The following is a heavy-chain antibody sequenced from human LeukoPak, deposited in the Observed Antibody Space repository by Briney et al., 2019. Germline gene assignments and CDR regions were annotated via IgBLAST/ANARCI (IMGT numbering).Heavy chain of an antibody. CDR1: GGTISSYY. V-gene: IGHV4-59*08. D-gene: IGHD6-19*01. CDR3: ARWYSSGWAFDY. CDR2: IHSSGST. Sequence: SETLSLTCTVSGGTISSYYWNWIRQPPGKGLEWIGYIHSSGSTKYNPSLKSRVTISVDTSKNQFSLKLSSVTAADAAVYYCARWYSSGWAFDYWGQGTLVTVSS. J-gene: IGHJ4*02.